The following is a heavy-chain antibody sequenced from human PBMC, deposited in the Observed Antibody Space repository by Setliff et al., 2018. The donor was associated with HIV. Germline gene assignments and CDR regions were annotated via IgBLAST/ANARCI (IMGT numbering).Heavy chain of an antibody. CDR1: GFTVSSNY. J-gene: IGHJ2*01. CDR3: ARENRYCSGGSCDWYFDL. D-gene: IGHD2-15*01. V-gene: IGHV3-66*01. Sequence: GGSLRLSCAASGFTVSSNYMSWVRQAPGKGLEWVSVTYSGGSTYYADSVKGRFTISRDNSKNTLYLQMNSLRAEDTAVYYCARENRYCSGGSCDWYFDLWGRGTLVTVSS. CDR2: TYSGGST.